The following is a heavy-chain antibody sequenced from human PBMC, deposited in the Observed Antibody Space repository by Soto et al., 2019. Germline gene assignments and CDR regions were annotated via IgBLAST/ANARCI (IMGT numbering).Heavy chain of an antibody. J-gene: IGHJ4*02. CDR1: GFTFSSYW. Sequence: GGSLRLSCAASGFTFSSYWMSWVRQAPGKGLEWVANIKQDGSEKYYVDSVKGRFTISRDNAKNSLYLQMNSLRAEDTALYYCARGSAYDILTGYQTPSHFDYWGQGTLVTVSS. CDR3: ARGSAYDILTGYQTPSHFDY. V-gene: IGHV3-7*01. CDR2: IKQDGSEK. D-gene: IGHD3-9*01.